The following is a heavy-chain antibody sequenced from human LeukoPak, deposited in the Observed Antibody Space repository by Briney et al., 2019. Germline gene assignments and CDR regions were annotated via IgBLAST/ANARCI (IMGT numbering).Heavy chain of an antibody. D-gene: IGHD6-13*01. V-gene: IGHV4-34*01. J-gene: IGHJ6*02. CDR2: INHSGST. CDR1: GGSFSGYY. Sequence: PSETLSLTCAVYGGSFSGYYWSWIRQPPGKGLEWIGEINHSGSTNYNPSLKSRVTISVDTSKNQFSLKLSSVTAADTAVYYCAREKGIAAAGRTYGMDVWGQGTTVTVSS. CDR3: AREKGIAAAGRTYGMDV.